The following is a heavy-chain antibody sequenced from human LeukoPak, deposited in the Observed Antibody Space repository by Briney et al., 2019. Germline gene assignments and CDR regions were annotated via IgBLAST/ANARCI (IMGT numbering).Heavy chain of an antibody. J-gene: IGHJ4*02. CDR2: ISGSGGST. Sequence: PGGSLRLSCAASGVTVSRDYMSWVRQAPGKGLEWVSAISGSGGSTYYADSVKGRFTISRDNSKNTLYLQMNSLRAEDTAVYYCAKDPYSSSWYSPYFDYWGQGTLVTVSS. CDR1: GVTVSRDY. D-gene: IGHD6-13*01. V-gene: IGHV3-23*01. CDR3: AKDPYSSSWYSPYFDY.